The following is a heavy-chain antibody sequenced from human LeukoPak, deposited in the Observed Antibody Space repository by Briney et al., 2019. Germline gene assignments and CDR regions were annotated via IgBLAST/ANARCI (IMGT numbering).Heavy chain of an antibody. CDR1: GFTLSTYA. J-gene: IGHJ6*04. Sequence: GGSLRLSCAASGFTLSTYAMSWVRQTPGKGLEWVAATSSSDAGTYHADSARGRFTISRDNSKNTLYLQMNSLRAEDTAVYYCAELGITMIGGVWGKGTTVTISS. CDR2: TSSSDAGT. CDR3: AELGITMIGGV. V-gene: IGHV3-23*01. D-gene: IGHD3-10*02.